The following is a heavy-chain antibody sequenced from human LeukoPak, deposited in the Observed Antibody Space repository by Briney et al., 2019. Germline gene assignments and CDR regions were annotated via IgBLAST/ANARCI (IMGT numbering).Heavy chain of an antibody. CDR2: ISYDGSNK. CDR3: ARGLITIFGVGPFDY. CDR1: GFTFSSYA. Sequence: GGSLRLSCAASGFTFSSYAMHWVRQAPGKGLEWVAVISYDGSNKYYADSVKGRFTISRDNSKNTLYLQMNSLRAEDAAVYYCARGLITIFGVGPFDYWGQGTLVTVSS. V-gene: IGHV3-30*04. D-gene: IGHD3-3*01. J-gene: IGHJ4*02.